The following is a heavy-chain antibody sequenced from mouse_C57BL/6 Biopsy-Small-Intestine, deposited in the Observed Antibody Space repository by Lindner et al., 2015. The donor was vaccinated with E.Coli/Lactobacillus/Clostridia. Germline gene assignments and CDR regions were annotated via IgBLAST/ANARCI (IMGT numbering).Heavy chain of an antibody. D-gene: IGHD4-1*02. CDR2: ISAYNGKT. CDR1: GYTFTSHT. V-gene: IGHV1-4*01. Sequence: SVKVSCKTSGYTFTSHTISWVRQAPGQGLEWMGWISAYNGKTKSAQNFQGRVTMTTDTSTNTAYMELRSLGSDDTAIYYCARLIYPNWFDAWGQGTLVTVSS. J-gene: IGHJ4*01. CDR3: ARLIYPNWFDA.